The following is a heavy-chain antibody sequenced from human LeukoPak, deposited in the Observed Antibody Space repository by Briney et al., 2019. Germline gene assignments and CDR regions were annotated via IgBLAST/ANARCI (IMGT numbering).Heavy chain of an antibody. CDR1: GGTFSSYA. CDR2: IIPIFGTA. V-gene: IGHV1-69*13. J-gene: IGHJ4*02. CDR3: AVGGPNCGGDCYSR. D-gene: IGHD2-21*02. Sequence: ASVKVSCKASGGTFSSYAISWVRQAPGQGLEWMGGIIPIFGTANYAQKFQGRVTITADESTSTAYMELSSLRSEDTAVYYCAVGGPNCGGDCYSRWGQGTLVTVSS.